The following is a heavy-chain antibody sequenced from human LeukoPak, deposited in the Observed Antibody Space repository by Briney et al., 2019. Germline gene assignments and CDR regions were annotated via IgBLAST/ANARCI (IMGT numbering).Heavy chain of an antibody. V-gene: IGHV1-18*01. D-gene: IGHD3-22*01. CDR2: ISPYNGNT. CDR3: ARGSPPRRNYDSRGYYSYYFDY. CDR1: GYTFTHYV. Sequence: GASVKVSCKASGYTFTHYVISWVRQAPGQGLEWMGRISPYNGNTHYAQKLQGRVTMTTDTSTSTVYMELRSLRSDDTAVYYCARGSPPRRNYDSRGYYSYYFDYWGQGTLVTVSS. J-gene: IGHJ4*02.